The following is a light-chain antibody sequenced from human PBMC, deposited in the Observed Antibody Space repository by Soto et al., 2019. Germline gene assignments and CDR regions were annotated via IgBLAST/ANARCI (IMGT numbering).Light chain of an antibody. J-gene: IGLJ1*01. Sequence: QSVLTQPASVSGSPGQSITISCGGTSSDVGAYIYVSWYQQFPGKAPKLTLYEVNNRPSGVSNRFSGSKSGTTASLTISGLQPEDEADYYCSAYSDIDTKVFGTGTKVTVL. CDR2: EVN. CDR3: SAYSDIDTKV. CDR1: SSDVGAYIY. V-gene: IGLV2-14*03.